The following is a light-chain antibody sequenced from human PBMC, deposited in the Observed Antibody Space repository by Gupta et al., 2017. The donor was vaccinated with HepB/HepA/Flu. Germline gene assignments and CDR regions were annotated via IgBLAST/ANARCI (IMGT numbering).Light chain of an antibody. J-gene: IGKJ3*01. CDR3: QQSYSTPQFT. Sequence: DIQMTQTPSSLSASVGDRVTITCRASQSISSYLNWYQQNSGKASKLLIYAASSLQSGVPSRFSGSRSGTDFSLTISSLQPEDFATYYCQQSYSTPQFTFGPGTKVDIK. V-gene: IGKV1-39*01. CDR1: QSISSY. CDR2: AAS.